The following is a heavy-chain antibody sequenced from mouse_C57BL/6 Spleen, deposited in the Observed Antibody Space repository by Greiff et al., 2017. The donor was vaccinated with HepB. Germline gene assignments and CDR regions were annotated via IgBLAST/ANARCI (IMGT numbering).Heavy chain of an antibody. Sequence: EVQLVESGGGLVQPKGSLKLSCAASGFTFNTYAMHWVRQAPGKGLEWVARIRSKSSNYATYYADSVKDRFTISRDDSQSMLYLQMNNLKTEDTAMYYCVRDRGTTVRGNYAMDYWGQGTSVTVSS. J-gene: IGHJ4*01. V-gene: IGHV10-3*01. CDR2: IRSKSSNYAT. CDR3: VRDRGTTVRGNYAMDY. CDR1: GFTFNTYA. D-gene: IGHD1-1*01.